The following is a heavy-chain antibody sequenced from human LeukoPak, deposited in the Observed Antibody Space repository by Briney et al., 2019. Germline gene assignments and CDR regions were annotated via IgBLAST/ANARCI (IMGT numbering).Heavy chain of an antibody. CDR2: IYYSGST. CDR3: ARGLFQWPARVDY. V-gene: IGHV4-59*08. J-gene: IGHJ4*02. Sequence: PSETLSLTCTVSGGSISSYYWSWIRQPPGKGLEWIGYIYYSGSTNYNPSLKSRVTISVDTSKNQVSLKMKSVTAADTAVYYCARGLFQWPARVDYWGQGTLVTVSS. D-gene: IGHD6-19*01. CDR1: GGSISSYY.